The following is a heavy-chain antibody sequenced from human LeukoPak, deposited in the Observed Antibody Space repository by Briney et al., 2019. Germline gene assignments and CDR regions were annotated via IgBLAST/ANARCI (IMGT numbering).Heavy chain of an antibody. Sequence: GGSLRLSCAASGFTFSRYWMNWVRQAPGKGLEWVANIKQDGSEKYYVDSVKGRFTISRDNAKNSLYLQMNSLRAEDTAVYYCARDPSSLRDSYDYWGHGTLVTVSP. V-gene: IGHV3-7*01. D-gene: IGHD6-6*01. CDR3: ARDPSSLRDSYDY. CDR1: GFTFSRYW. CDR2: IKQDGSEK. J-gene: IGHJ4*01.